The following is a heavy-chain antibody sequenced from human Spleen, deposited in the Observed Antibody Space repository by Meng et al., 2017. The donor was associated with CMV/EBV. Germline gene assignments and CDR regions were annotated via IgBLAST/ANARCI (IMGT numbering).Heavy chain of an antibody. Sequence: GESLKISCAVSEFSVTDNYMSWVRQAPGRGLEWVSVIYSDESGGSTYYADSVKGRFIISRDKSRNTLYLQMNSLRPEDTAVYYCARTPPINDFWRPYDYYYGMDVWGQGTTVTVSS. CDR2: IYSDESGGST. V-gene: IGHV3-66*02. D-gene: IGHD3-3*01. J-gene: IGHJ6*02. CDR1: EFSVTDNY. CDR3: ARTPPINDFWRPYDYYYGMDV.